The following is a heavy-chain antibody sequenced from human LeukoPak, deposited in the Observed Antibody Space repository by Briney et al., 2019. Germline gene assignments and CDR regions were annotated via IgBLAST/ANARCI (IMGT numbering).Heavy chain of an antibody. D-gene: IGHD3-22*01. CDR2: ISSSGSTI. J-gene: IGHJ4*02. V-gene: IGHV3-11*01. Sequence: GGSLRLSCAASGFTFSDYYMSWIRQAPGKGLEWVSYISSSGSTIYYADSVKGRFTISRDNAKNSLYLQMNSLRAEDTAVYYCARAPRGYYYDSSGYYLDYWGQGTLVTVSS. CDR3: ARAPRGYYYDSSGYYLDY. CDR1: GFTFSDYY.